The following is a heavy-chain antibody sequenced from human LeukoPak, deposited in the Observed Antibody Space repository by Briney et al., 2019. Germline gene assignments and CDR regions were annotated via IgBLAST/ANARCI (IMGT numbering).Heavy chain of an antibody. CDR2: IIPIFGTA. Sequence: EASVKVSCKASGGTFSSYAISWVQQAPGQGLEWMGGIIPIFGTANYAQKFQGRVTITADESTSTAYMELSSLRSEDTAVYYCARATAYSSWFDPWGQGTLVTVSS. D-gene: IGHD4-11*01. CDR1: GGTFSSYA. J-gene: IGHJ5*02. V-gene: IGHV1-69*13. CDR3: ARATAYSSWFDP.